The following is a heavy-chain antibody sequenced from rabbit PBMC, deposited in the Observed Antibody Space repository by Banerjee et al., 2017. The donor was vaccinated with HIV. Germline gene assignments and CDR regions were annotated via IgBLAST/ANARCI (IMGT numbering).Heavy chain of an antibody. CDR1: GFSFSNKYV. D-gene: IGHD8-1*01. V-gene: IGHV1S45*01. CDR2: IYADSGST. CDR3: ARDLYAGSSYNL. J-gene: IGHJ3*01. Sequence: QEQLEESGGDLVKPEGSLTLTCTASGFSFSNKYVICWVRQAPGKGLEWIACIYADSGSTYYATWAKGRFTLSKSSSTTVTLQMTSLTAADTATYFCARDLYAGSSYNLWGQGTLVTVS.